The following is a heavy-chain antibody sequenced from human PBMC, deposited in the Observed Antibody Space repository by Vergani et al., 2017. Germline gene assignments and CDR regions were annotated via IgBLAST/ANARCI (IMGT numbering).Heavy chain of an antibody. V-gene: IGHV3-43*02. J-gene: IGHJ6*02. Sequence: EVHLVESGGGVVQPGGSLRLSCAASGFTFDDYAMHWVRQAPGKGLEWVSLISGDGGSTYYADSVKGRFTISRDNSKNSLYLQMNSLRSEDTALYYCAKDKGGSIYYYYGMDVWGQGTTVTGSS. CDR2: ISGDGGST. CDR3: AKDKGGSIYYYYGMDV. D-gene: IGHD1-26*01. CDR1: GFTFDDYA.